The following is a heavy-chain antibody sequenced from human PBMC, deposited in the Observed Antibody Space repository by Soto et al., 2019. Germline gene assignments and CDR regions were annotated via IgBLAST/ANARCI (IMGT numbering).Heavy chain of an antibody. D-gene: IGHD3-22*01. CDR2: ISAYNGNT. V-gene: IGHV1-18*04. J-gene: IGHJ6*02. Sequence: GASVKVSCKASGYTFTSYGISWVRQAPGQGLEWMGWISAYNGNTNYAQKLQGRVTMTTDTSTSTAYMELRSLSSDDTAVYYCARVGGYDSSGYYYYYYGMDVWGQGTTVTVSS. CDR1: GYTFTSYG. CDR3: ARVGGYDSSGYYYYYYGMDV.